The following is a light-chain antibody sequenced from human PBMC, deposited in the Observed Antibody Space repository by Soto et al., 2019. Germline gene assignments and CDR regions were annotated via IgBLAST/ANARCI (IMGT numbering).Light chain of an antibody. CDR1: SSDVGGYKY. Sequence: QSVLTQPPSASGSPGQSVTISCTGTSSDVGGYKYVSWYQHHPGKAPKVVIYEVTKRPSGVPDRFSGSQSGNTASLTVSGLQAEDEADYYCSSYGGTNNVVFGGGNKVTVL. CDR3: SSYGGTNNVV. J-gene: IGLJ2*01. CDR2: EVT. V-gene: IGLV2-8*01.